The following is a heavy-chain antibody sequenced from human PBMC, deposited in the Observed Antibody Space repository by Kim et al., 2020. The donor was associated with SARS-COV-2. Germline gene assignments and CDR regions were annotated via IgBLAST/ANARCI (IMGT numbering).Heavy chain of an antibody. CDR1: GFTFDDYT. J-gene: IGHJ6*02. CDR2: ISWDGGST. V-gene: IGHV3-43*01. CDR3: AKERKWDWNEFSKDGMDV. D-gene: IGHD1-1*01. Sequence: GGSLRLSCAASGFTFDDYTMHWVRQAPGKGLEWVSLISWDGGSTYYADSVKGRFTISRDNTKNTLYLQMNSLRTEDTALYYCAKERKWDWNEFSKDGMDVWGQGTMVTVSS.